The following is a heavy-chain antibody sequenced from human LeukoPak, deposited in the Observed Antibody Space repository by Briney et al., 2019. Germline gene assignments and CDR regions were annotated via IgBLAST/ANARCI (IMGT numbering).Heavy chain of an antibody. CDR2: INPNSGGT. CDR1: GYTFTGYY. D-gene: IGHD2-2*01. J-gene: IGHJ5*02. Sequence: ASVKVSCKASGYTFTGYYMHWVRQAPGQGLEWMGWINPNSGGTNYAQKFRGRVTMTRDTSISTAYMELSRLRSDDTAVYYCATVVPAAMGWFDPWGQGTLVTVSS. V-gene: IGHV1-2*02. CDR3: ATVVPAAMGWFDP.